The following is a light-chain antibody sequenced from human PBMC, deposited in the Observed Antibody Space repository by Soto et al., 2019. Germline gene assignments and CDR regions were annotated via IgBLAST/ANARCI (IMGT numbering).Light chain of an antibody. CDR3: QPRKSFPRT. CDR1: QSISTW. CDR2: GAS. J-gene: IGKJ4*01. V-gene: IGKV1D-12*01. Sequence: DIQLTQSPSSVSASVGDRVSITCRASQSISTWLAWYQHRPGKAPKLLIYGASSLQSGVPSRFSGSGSGTDFTLTITILQPEDFATYYCQPRKSFPRTFGGGTRVEIK.